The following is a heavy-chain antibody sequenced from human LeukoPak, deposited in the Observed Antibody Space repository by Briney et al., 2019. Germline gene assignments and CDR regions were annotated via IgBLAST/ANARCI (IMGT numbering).Heavy chain of an antibody. CDR1: GYTFTSYG. D-gene: IGHD3-9*01. V-gene: IGHV1-18*01. Sequence: GASVKVSCKASGYTFTSYGISWVRQAPGQGLEWMGWISAYNGNTNYAQKLQGRVTMTTDTSTSTAYMGLRSLRSDDTAVYYCARVWRYDILTGDAFDIWGQGTMVTVSS. J-gene: IGHJ3*02. CDR3: ARVWRYDILTGDAFDI. CDR2: ISAYNGNT.